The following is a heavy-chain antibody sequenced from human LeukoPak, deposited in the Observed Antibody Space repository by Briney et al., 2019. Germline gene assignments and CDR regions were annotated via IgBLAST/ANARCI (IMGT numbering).Heavy chain of an antibody. CDR2: IYTGRTT. CDR1: GFTVSSNS. V-gene: IGHV3-66*01. D-gene: IGHD3-16*01. CDR3: ARDVAAPGGVYFDY. J-gene: IGHJ4*02. Sequence: PGWSLRLSCAASGFTVSSNSMSWVRQAPGKGLVWVSVIYTGRTTYYADSVKGRFTISRDNSKNTLYLQMNSLRAEDTAVYYCARDVAAPGGVYFDYWGQGTLVTVSS.